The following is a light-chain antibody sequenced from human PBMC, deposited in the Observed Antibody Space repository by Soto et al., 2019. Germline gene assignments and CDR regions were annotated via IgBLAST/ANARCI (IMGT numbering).Light chain of an antibody. CDR3: SSYTSSSTYV. V-gene: IGLV2-18*02. CDR1: SSDVGSYNR. CDR2: DVS. Sequence: QSALTQPPSVSGSPGQSVAISCTGTSSDVGSYNRVSWYQQPPGTAPKLMIYDVSNRPSGVPDRFSGSKSGNTASLTISGLQAEDEADYYCSSYTSSSTYVFGTGTNV. J-gene: IGLJ1*01.